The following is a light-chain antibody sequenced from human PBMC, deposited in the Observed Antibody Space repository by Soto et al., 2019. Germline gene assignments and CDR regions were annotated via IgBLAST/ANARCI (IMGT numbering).Light chain of an antibody. V-gene: IGKV3-15*01. CDR3: QQRSNWPIT. Sequence: EIVMTQSPATLSVSPGERATLSCRANQSISSNLAWYQQKPGQAPRLLIYGAATRATGIPARFSGSGSGTDFTLTINSLQSEDFAVYYCQQRSNWPITFGQGTRLEIK. CDR1: QSISSN. J-gene: IGKJ5*01. CDR2: GAA.